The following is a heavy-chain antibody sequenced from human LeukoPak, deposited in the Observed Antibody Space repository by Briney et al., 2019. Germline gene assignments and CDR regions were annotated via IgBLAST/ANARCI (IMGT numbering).Heavy chain of an antibody. CDR2: IHPGRGDT. Sequence: ASVKLSCKALGYTFTHHYFDWLRQDAGHGREWMGWIHPGRGDTNYAKKFQGRGSLTRDTSISAAYMELSRLTSDDTAVYYCARDHTWGPDYWGPGTLVSVSS. D-gene: IGHD7-27*01. V-gene: IGHV1-2*02. CDR3: ARDHTWGPDY. J-gene: IGHJ4*02. CDR1: GYTFTHHY.